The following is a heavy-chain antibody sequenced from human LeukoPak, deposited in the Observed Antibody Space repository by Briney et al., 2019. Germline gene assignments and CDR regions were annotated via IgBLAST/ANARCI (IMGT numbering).Heavy chain of an antibody. D-gene: IGHD5-12*01. Sequence: GGSLRLSCAASGFTFDDYAMHWVRQAPGKGLEWVSGISWNSGSIGYADSVKGRFTISRDNAKNSLYLQMNSLRAEDTALYYCAKSGYSGYDLTYNWSDPWCQGTLVTVSS. CDR2: ISWNSGSI. V-gene: IGHV3-9*01. J-gene: IGHJ5*02. CDR1: GFTFDDYA. CDR3: AKSGYSGYDLTYNWSDP.